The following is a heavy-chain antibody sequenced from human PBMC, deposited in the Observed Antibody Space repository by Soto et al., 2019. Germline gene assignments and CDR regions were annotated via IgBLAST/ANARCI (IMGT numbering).Heavy chain of an antibody. CDR2: IHYSGST. CDR1: GGSISIGGYS. D-gene: IGHD1-1*01. CDR3: ATLAGTWTSDY. J-gene: IGHJ4*02. V-gene: IGHV4-30-2*06. Sequence: SETLSLTCAVSGGSISIGGYSWSCIRQSPGKGLEWIGYIHYSGSTYYSPSLQSRVTILVDRSKNQFSLNLNSVTAADTAVYYCATLAGTWTSDYWGQGTLVTVSS.